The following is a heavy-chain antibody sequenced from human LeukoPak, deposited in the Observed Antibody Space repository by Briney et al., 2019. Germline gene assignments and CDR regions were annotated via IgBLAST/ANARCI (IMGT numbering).Heavy chain of an antibody. V-gene: IGHV4-59*01. J-gene: IGHJ3*01. CDR2: ISYSGSA. D-gene: IGHD3-22*01. CDR1: GGSISDYY. Sequence: KASETLSPTCTVSGGSISDYYWSWIRQPPGKGLEWIGYISYSGSANYNPSLESRVTMSVDTSKNQFSLKLSSVTAADTAVYYCARDYYDSRGEAFDVWGLGTMVTVSS. CDR3: ARDYYDSRGEAFDV.